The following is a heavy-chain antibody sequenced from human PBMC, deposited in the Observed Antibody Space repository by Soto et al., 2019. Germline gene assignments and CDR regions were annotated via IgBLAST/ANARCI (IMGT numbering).Heavy chain of an antibody. V-gene: IGHV3-30*18. Sequence: GGSLRLSCAASGFTFSSYGMHWVRQAPGKGLEWVAVISYDGSNKYYADSVKGRFTISRDNSKNTLYLQMNSLRAEDTAVYYCAKDPRGSSTSCYDWGQGTLVTVSS. CDR2: ISYDGSNK. CDR3: AKDPRGSSTSCYD. CDR1: GFTFSSYG. D-gene: IGHD2-2*01. J-gene: IGHJ4*02.